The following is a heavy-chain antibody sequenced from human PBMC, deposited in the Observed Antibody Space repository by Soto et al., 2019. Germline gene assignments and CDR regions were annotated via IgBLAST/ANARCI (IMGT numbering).Heavy chain of an antibody. V-gene: IGHV3-33*01. CDR1: GFSFSTYA. D-gene: IGHD2-21*01. CDR2: IWFDGSKM. Sequence: QVLLVESGGGVVQPGRSLRLSCAASGFSFSTYAMHWVRQAPGKGLEWVAIIWFDGSKMYYADSVKGRFTISRDNSKNTLYLEMNSLRDEDTAVYYCARGQSDRAPEDYWGQGTLDTVSS. J-gene: IGHJ4*02. CDR3: ARGQSDRAPEDY.